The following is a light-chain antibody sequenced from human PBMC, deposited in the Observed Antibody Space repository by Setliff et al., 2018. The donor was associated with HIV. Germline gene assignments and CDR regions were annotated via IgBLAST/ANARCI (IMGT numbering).Light chain of an antibody. CDR3: CSYAGTGTLI. CDR1: SSDVGTYNL. V-gene: IGLV2-23*02. J-gene: IGLJ2*01. Sequence: QSALTQTASVSGSPGQSITISCTGSSSDVGTYNLVSWYQQHPGKAPKLIIFEVTKRPSGASNRFSGSKSLSTAPLTISGLQAEGEADYYCCSYAGTGTLIFGGGTK. CDR2: EVT.